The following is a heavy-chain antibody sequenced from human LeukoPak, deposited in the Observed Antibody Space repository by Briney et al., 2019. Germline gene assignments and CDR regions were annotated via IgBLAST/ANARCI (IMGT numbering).Heavy chain of an antibody. D-gene: IGHD6-19*01. V-gene: IGHV3-23*01. CDR1: GFIFSTYP. CDR2: ITGSGDST. CDR3: AKHGYSGWYLDY. Sequence: GGSLRLSCAASGFIFSTYPMSWVRQAPGKGLEWVSAITGSGDSTFYADSVKGRFTISRDNSKNTLYLQMNSLRAEDTAVYYCAKHGYSGWYLDYWGQGTLVTVSS. J-gene: IGHJ4*02.